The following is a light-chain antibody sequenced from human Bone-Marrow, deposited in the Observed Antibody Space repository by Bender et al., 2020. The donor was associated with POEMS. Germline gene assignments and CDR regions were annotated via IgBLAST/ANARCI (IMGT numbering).Light chain of an antibody. V-gene: IGLV2-23*01. CDR2: ERS. Sequence: QSALTQPASVSGSPGQSITISCTGTSSDVGGYNHVSWYQQHPGKVPKLMIYERSKPPSGVSHRFSGSKYGNTASLTISGLQPEDEADYYCCAYVNRRPSFGGGTKVTVL. J-gene: IGLJ2*01. CDR1: SSDVGGYNH. CDR3: CAYVNRRPS.